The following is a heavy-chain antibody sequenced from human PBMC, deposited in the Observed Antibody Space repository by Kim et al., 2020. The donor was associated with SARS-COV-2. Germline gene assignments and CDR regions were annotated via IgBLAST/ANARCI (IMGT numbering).Heavy chain of an antibody. D-gene: IGHD5-12*01. CDR3: ARSGNGYNAFGI. J-gene: IGHJ4*02. CDR1: GLSFSDSY. V-gene: IGHV3-11*01. Sequence: GGSLRLSCAASGLSFSDSYMNWVRQAPGKGLEWLSFISTSGESIFYADSVEGRFTISRDNAKNSLYLQMNYLRDEDTAVYYCARSGNGYNAFGIWGQGVLVTVSS. CDR2: ISTSGESI.